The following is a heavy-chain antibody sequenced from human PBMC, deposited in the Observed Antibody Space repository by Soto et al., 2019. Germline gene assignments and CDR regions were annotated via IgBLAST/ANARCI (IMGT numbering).Heavy chain of an antibody. Sequence: GGSLKLSCAASGFTFSTYSMNWGRQAPGKGLEWVSYISSSSSTIFYTDSVKGRFTVSRDNAKNSLYLQMNSLRAEDTAVYYCVRPTYYYDSSGPPAYWGQGTLVPVSS. CDR2: ISSSSSTI. CDR3: VRPTYYYDSSGPPAY. CDR1: GFTFSTYS. J-gene: IGHJ4*02. V-gene: IGHV3-48*01. D-gene: IGHD3-22*01.